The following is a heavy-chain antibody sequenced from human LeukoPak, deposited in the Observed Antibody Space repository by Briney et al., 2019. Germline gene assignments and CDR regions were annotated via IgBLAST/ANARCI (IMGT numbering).Heavy chain of an antibody. CDR1: GFTLSNYW. CDR2: INSEGSGT. J-gene: IGHJ5*02. V-gene: IGHV3-74*01. CDR3: ARGVLTYFDP. D-gene: IGHD3-9*01. Sequence: GGSLRLSCVASGFTLSNYWMHWVRQGPGKGLVSVSHINSEGSGTSYADSVKGRFTISRDIAKNTVYLEMNSLRAEDTAIYYCARGVLTYFDPWGQGTLVTVSS.